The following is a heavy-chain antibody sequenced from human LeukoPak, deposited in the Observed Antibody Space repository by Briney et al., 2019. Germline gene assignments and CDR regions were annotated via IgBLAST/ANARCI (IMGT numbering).Heavy chain of an antibody. V-gene: IGHV3-23*01. J-gene: IGHJ4*02. CDR2: ISGSGGST. Sequence: PWGSLRLSCAASGFTFSSYAMSWVRQAPGKGLEWVSAISGSGGSTYYADSVKGRFTISRDNSKNTLYLQMNSLRAEDTAVYYCAKDEWLVRRFDYWGQGTLVTVSS. CDR3: AKDEWLVRRFDY. D-gene: IGHD6-19*01. CDR1: GFTFSSYA.